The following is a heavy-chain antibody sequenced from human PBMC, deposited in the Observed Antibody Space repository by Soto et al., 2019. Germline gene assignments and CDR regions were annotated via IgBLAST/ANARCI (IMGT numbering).Heavy chain of an antibody. J-gene: IGHJ4*02. CDR3: AHRTVTKIY. V-gene: IGHV4-30-4*01. Sequence: SETLSLTCTVSGASISNDDYFWSWIRQPPGKGLEWIGFIYYSGTYYNPSLKSRATISADTSKNHFSLKLTSVTAADTATYYCAHRTVTKIYWGQGTLVTVSS. CDR2: IYYSGT. D-gene: IGHD4-17*01. CDR1: GASISNDDYF.